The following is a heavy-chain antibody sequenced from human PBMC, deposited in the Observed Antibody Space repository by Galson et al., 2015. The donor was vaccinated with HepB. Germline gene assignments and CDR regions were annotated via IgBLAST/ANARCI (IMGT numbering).Heavy chain of an antibody. CDR1: GFTVSSNY. V-gene: IGHV3-66*01. J-gene: IGHJ5*02. D-gene: IGHD3-10*01. CDR2: IYSGGNT. CDR3: AREGPNYYGSGWFDP. Sequence: SLRLSCAASGFTVSSNYMNWVRQAPGKGLEWVSVIYSGGNTYYADSVNARFTISRDNSKNTLYLQMDGLRAEDTAVYYCAREGPNYYGSGWFDPWGQGTLVTVSS.